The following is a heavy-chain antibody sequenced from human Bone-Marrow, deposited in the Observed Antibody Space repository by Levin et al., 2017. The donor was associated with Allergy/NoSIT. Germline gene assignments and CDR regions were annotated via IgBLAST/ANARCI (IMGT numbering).Heavy chain of an antibody. Sequence: GESLKISCAASGFSISDDYMTWIRRAPGKGLEWVSYISSSGSTIYYADSVKGRFTISRDNAKNSLYLQMNSLRAEDTAVYYCARDVNGPEYWGQGTLVTVSS. CDR2: ISSSGSTI. CDR1: GFSISDDY. CDR3: ARDVNGPEY. J-gene: IGHJ4*02. D-gene: IGHD2-2*01. V-gene: IGHV3-11*01.